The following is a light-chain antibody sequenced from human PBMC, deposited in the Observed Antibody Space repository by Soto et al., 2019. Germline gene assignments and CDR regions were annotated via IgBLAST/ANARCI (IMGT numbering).Light chain of an antibody. CDR3: AAWDGGLSGWV. J-gene: IGLJ3*02. CDR1: TSNIGSKY. CDR2: RNN. V-gene: IGLV1-47*01. Sequence: QSVLTQPPSASGPPGQRVAIPCSGSTSNIGSKYVYWYQQLPGTAPKLLIYRNNQRPSGVPVRFSGSKSGTSASLAISGLRSEDEADYYCAAWDGGLSGWVFGGGTKLTVL.